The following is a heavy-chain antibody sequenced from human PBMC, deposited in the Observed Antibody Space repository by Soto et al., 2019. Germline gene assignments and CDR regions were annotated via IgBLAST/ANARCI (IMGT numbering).Heavy chain of an antibody. V-gene: IGHV3-30*18. Sequence: GGSLRLSCASSGFTFSSYGMHLVRQAPGQGLEWVAIISYDGKYKYYGDSVKGRFTISRDNSKNTLYLQMDSLRAEDTAVYYCAKSGERYCTGGSCYFDCWGQGSVVTVSS. D-gene: IGHD2-8*02. J-gene: IGHJ4*02. CDR2: ISYDGKYK. CDR1: GFTFSSYG. CDR3: AKSGERYCTGGSCYFDC.